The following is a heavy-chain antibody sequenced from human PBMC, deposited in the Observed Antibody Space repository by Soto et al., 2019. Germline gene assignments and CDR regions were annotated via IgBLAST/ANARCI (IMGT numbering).Heavy chain of an antibody. Sequence: ASVKVSCQASGYTFTSYGISWVRQAPGQGIEWMGWISDYNGNTNYAQKLQGRVTMTTDTSTSTAYMELRSLRSDDTAVYYCARETHPITYYDLWSGWRLDGYYGMDVWGQGTTVTVSS. CDR1: GYTFTSYG. V-gene: IGHV1-18*01. J-gene: IGHJ6*02. CDR3: ARETHPITYYDLWSGWRLDGYYGMDV. D-gene: IGHD3-3*01. CDR2: ISDYNGNT.